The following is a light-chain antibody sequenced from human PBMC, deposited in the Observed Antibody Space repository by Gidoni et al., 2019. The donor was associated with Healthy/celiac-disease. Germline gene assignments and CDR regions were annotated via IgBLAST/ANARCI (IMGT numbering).Light chain of an antibody. CDR1: KLGDKD. Sequence: SSALPPPPSVSVSPGQTASITCPGYKLGDKDACWYQQKPGQAPVLVIYQASKRPSGIPERFSGSNSGNTATLTISGTQAMDEDDYYCQAWDSSTAWVFGGGTKLTVL. V-gene: IGLV3-1*01. J-gene: IGLJ2*01. CDR2: QAS. CDR3: QAWDSSTAWV.